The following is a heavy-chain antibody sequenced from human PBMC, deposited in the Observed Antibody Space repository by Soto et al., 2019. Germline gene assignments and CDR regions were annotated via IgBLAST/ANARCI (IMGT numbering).Heavy chain of an antibody. D-gene: IGHD3-9*01. CDR1: GFTVSSNY. Sequence: GGSLRLSCAASGFTVSSNYMSWVRQAPGKGLEWVSVIYSGGSTYSADSVKGRFTISRDNSKNTLYLQMTSLRAEDTAVYDCEHTIFRQTWGQGTLLTVSS. CDR2: IYSGGST. CDR3: EHTIFRQT. V-gene: IGHV3-66*01. J-gene: IGHJ5*02.